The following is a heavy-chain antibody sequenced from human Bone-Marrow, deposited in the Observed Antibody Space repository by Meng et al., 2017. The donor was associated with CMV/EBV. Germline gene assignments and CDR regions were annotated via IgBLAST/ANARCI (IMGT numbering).Heavy chain of an antibody. D-gene: IGHD2-2*01. CDR1: GFTFSNAR. Sequence: GESLKISCAASGFTFSNARMSWVRQAPGKGLEWVGRIKSKTDGGTTDYAAPVKGRFTISRADTKNTLYMQMNSLKTEDTDVYYCTTVLLYCSRTSFARGFDPWGRGNLVTVSS. CDR2: IKSKTDGGTT. CDR3: TTVLLYCSRTSFARGFDP. J-gene: IGHJ5*02. V-gene: IGHV3-15*01.